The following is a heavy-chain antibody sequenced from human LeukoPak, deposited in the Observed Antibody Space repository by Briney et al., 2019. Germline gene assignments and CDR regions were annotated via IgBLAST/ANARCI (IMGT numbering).Heavy chain of an antibody. Sequence: PGGSLRLSCAASGSTFSSYAMSWVRQAPGKGLEWVSAISGSGGSAYYADSVKGRFTISRDNSKNTLYLQMNSLRAEDTAVYYCAKTPVAVAAVGAFDIWGQGTMVTVSS. CDR1: GSTFSSYA. V-gene: IGHV3-23*01. CDR2: ISGSGGSA. J-gene: IGHJ3*02. D-gene: IGHD6-19*01. CDR3: AKTPVAVAAVGAFDI.